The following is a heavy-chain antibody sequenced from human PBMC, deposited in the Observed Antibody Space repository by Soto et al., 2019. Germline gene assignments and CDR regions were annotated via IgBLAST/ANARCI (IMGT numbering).Heavy chain of an antibody. V-gene: IGHV1-69*01. CDR3: ARDLGGCSAGSCRYNWFDP. CDR1: GDTFSNYA. D-gene: IGHD2-15*01. CDR2: IIPIYGTT. Sequence: QVQLVQSGAEVKKPGSSVKVSCKASGDTFSNYAVSWVRQAPGQGLEWMGGIIPIYGTTNYAQNFQDRVTITADESTGTAYMELSSLRSEDTAVYYCARDLGGCSAGSCRYNWFDPWGQGTLVTVSS. J-gene: IGHJ5*02.